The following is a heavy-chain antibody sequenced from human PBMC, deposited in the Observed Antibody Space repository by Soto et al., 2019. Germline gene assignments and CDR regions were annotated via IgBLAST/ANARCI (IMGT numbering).Heavy chain of an antibody. J-gene: IGHJ4*02. Sequence: PSETLSLTCTVSGGSISPYYWSWIRQPPGKGLEWIGYIYYGGSTSYNPSLKSRVTISVDTSKNQFSLKLSSVTAADTAVYYCARSYYYGSGSYYFDYWGQGTLVTAPQ. CDR3: ARSYYYGSGSYYFDY. CDR1: GGSISPYY. D-gene: IGHD3-10*01. V-gene: IGHV4-59*08. CDR2: IYYGGST.